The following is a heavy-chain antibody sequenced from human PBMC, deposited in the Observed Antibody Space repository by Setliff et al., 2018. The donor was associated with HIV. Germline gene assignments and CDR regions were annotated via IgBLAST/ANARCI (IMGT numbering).Heavy chain of an antibody. CDR3: TRVSDRHTLTNFAY. V-gene: IGHV3-49*04. CDR2: IRTKSYGGTV. J-gene: IGHJ4*02. CDR1: GFTFGDYG. Sequence: SLRLSCTGFGFTFGDYGLTWVRQAPGKGLEWLGSIRTKSYGGTVQHAASVRGRVTISRDDSRSIAYLDMSSLKTDDTAVYYCTRVSDRHTLTNFAYWGQGALVTVSS. D-gene: IGHD4-4*01.